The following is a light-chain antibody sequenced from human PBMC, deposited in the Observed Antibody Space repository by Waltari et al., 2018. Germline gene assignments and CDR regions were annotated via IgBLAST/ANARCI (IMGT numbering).Light chain of an antibody. CDR2: DVS. J-gene: IGLJ2*01. CDR3: SSYTSSSTPVV. Sequence: SALTPPASVSGSPGQSFTIPCPRPITAFGGYTYVSGYQQHPGKAPKLMIYDVSNRPSGVSNRFSGSKSGNTASLTISGLQAEDEADYYCSSYTSSSTPVVFGGGTKLTVL. CDR1: ITAFGGYTY. V-gene: IGLV2-14*03.